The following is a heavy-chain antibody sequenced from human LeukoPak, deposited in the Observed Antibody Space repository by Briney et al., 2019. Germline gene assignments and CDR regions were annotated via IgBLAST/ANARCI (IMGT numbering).Heavy chain of an antibody. V-gene: IGHV1-69*05. CDR1: GGTFSSYA. CDR2: IIPIFGTA. J-gene: IGHJ5*02. Sequence: SVKVSCKASGGTFSSYAISWVRQAPGQGLEWMGGIIPIFGTANYAQKFQGRVTITTDESTSTAYMELSSLRSEDTAVYYCAYSSSWYEVWFDPWGQGTLVTVSS. CDR3: AYSSSWYEVWFDP. D-gene: IGHD6-13*01.